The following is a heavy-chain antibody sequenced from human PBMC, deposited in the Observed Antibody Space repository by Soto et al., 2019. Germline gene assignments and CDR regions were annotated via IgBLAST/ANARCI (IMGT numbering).Heavy chain of an antibody. CDR2: ISYDGSNK. D-gene: IGHD4-17*01. CDR1: GFTFSSYA. J-gene: IGHJ6*02. V-gene: IGHV3-30-3*01. CDR3: ATVTTLNYYYGMDV. Sequence: GGSLRLSCAASGFTFSSYAMHWVRQAPGKGLEWVAVISYDGSNKYHADSVKGRFTISRDNSKNTLYLQMNSLRAEDTAVYYCATVTTLNYYYGMDVWGQGTTVTVSS.